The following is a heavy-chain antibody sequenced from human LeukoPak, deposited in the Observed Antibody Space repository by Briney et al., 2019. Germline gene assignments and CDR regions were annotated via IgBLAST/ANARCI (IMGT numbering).Heavy chain of an antibody. CDR2: ISRSGSTK. CDR1: GFTFSDYN. V-gene: IGHV3-11*01. Sequence: GGSLRLSCAASGFTFSDYNMRWIRQAPGKGLEWVSSISRSGSTKYYADSVKGRFTIPRDNSKNTLYLQMNSLRAEDTAVYYCARRAGGYSHPYDYWGQGTLVTVSS. D-gene: IGHD4-23*01. J-gene: IGHJ4*02. CDR3: ARRAGGYSHPYDY.